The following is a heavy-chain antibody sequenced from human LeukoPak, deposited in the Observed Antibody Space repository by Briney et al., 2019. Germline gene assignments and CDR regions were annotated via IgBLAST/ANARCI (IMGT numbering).Heavy chain of an antibody. Sequence: SQTLSLTCTVSGGSISSGGYYWSWIRQHPGKGLEWIGYIYYSGSTYYNPSLKSRVTISVDTSKNQFSLKLSSVTAADTAVYYCARGGGSGSYYIFDYWGQGTLVTVSS. CDR1: GGSISSGGYY. CDR2: IYYSGST. D-gene: IGHD3-10*01. J-gene: IGHJ4*02. CDR3: ARGGGSGSYYIFDY. V-gene: IGHV4-31*03.